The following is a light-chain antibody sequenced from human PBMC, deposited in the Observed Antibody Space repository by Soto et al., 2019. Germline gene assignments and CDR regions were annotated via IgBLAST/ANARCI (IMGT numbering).Light chain of an antibody. J-gene: IGKJ1*01. Sequence: EMMMTQSPATLSVSPGERATLSCRASQSVSRNVAWYQQKPGQAPRLLIHGASTRATGFPDRFSGSGSGTEFTLTISSLQSEDFAVYYCHQRQSWPRTFGQGTKVDIK. V-gene: IGKV3-15*01. CDR2: GAS. CDR3: HQRQSWPRT. CDR1: QSVSRN.